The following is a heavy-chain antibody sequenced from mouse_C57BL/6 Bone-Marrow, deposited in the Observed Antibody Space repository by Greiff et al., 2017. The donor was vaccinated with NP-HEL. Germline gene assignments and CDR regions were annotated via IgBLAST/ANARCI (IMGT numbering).Heavy chain of an antibody. J-gene: IGHJ3*01. CDR3: AREIYYGTGGFAY. CDR2: ISYDGSN. CDR1: GYSITSGYY. D-gene: IGHD2-1*01. V-gene: IGHV3-6*01. Sequence: VQLKESGPGLVKPSQSLSLTCSVTGYSITSGYYWNWIRQFPGNKLEWMGYISYDGSNNYNPSLKNRISITRDTSKNQFFLKLNSVTTEDTATYYCAREIYYGTGGFAYWGQGTLVTVSA.